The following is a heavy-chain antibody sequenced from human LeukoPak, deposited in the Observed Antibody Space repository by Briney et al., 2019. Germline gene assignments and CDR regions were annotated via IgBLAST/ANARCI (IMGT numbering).Heavy chain of an antibody. J-gene: IGHJ5*02. CDR1: GFTFSNYW. Sequence: GGSLRLSCAASGFTFSNYWMIWVRQAPGKGLEWVGNIKQDGSEKRYADSVRGRFSISRDNAQTSLYLQMNSLRAEDTAVCYCARTSDPWLQLTWGQGTLVTVSS. V-gene: IGHV3-7*05. CDR3: ARTSDPWLQLT. CDR2: IKQDGSEK. D-gene: IGHD5-24*01.